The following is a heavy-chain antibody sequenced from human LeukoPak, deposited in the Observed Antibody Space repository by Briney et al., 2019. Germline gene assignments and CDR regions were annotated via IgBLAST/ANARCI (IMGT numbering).Heavy chain of an antibody. J-gene: IGHJ4*02. CDR1: GGSISSSSYY. CDR2: VYYSGST. D-gene: IGHD7-27*01. V-gene: IGHV4-61*01. CDR3: ASNTGTVFDY. Sequence: SETLSLTCTVSGGSISSSSYYWSWIRQPPGKGLEWIGYVYYSGSTGYNPSLRSRVTISLEMSKHQFSLNLTSVTAADTAVYYCASNTGTVFDYWGQGALVTVSS.